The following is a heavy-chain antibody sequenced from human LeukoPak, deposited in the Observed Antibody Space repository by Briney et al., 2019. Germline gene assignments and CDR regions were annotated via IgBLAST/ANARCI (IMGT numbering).Heavy chain of an antibody. CDR1: GFTFDDYT. V-gene: IGHV3-43*01. CDR2: INWDGSNT. Sequence: AGGSLRLSCAASGFTFDDYTMYWVRQVPGKGLEWVSLINWDGSNTYYADSVKGRFTISRDNSRNSLYLQMNSLRAEDTALYYCAKEATDSATIDYWGQGTLVTVSS. CDR3: AKEATDSATIDY. J-gene: IGHJ4*02. D-gene: IGHD1-1*01.